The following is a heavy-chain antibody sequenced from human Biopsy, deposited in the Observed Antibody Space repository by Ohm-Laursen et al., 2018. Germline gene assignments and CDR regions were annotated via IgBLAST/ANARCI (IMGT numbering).Heavy chain of an antibody. CDR3: ATIPGSYGVGWFEP. Sequence: TLSLTCSVSGSSITSGGYHWSWIRQHPGRGLEWIGYIYKIGSTDYNPSLKSSSSISVDTSKTQFSLNLRSVTAADTAVYYFATIPGSYGVGWFEPWGQGTLVTVSS. J-gene: IGHJ5*02. D-gene: IGHD3-16*01. CDR2: IYKIGST. CDR1: GSSITSGGYH. V-gene: IGHV4-31*03.